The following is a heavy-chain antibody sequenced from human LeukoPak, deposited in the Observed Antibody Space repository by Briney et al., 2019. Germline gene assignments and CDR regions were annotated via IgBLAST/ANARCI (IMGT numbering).Heavy chain of an antibody. CDR3: AELGITMIGGV. J-gene: IGHJ6*04. D-gene: IGHD3-10*02. CDR1: GGSISSSSYF. Sequence: LSLTCTVSGGSISSSSYFWGWVRQPAGKGLEWVSYISSSGSTIYYADSVKGRFTISRDNAKNSLYLQMNSLRAEDTAVYYCAELGITMIGGVWGKGTTVTISS. CDR2: ISSSGSTI. V-gene: IGHV3-48*03.